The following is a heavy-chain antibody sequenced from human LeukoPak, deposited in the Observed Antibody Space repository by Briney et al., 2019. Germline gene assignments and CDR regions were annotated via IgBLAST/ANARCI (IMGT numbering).Heavy chain of an antibody. CDR2: IYYSGST. D-gene: IGHD2-15*01. CDR1: GGSISSYY. V-gene: IGHV4-59*08. J-gene: IGHJ5*02. Sequence: SETLSLTCTVSGGSISSYYWTWIRQPAGRGLKWIGYIYYSGSTNYNPSLKSRVTISVDTSKNQFSLKLSSVTAADTAVYYCARHTSDCSGSCYEPNWFDPWGQGTLVTVSS. CDR3: ARHTSDCSGSCYEPNWFDP.